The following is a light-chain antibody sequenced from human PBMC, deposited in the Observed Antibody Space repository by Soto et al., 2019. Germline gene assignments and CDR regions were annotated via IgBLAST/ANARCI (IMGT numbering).Light chain of an antibody. J-gene: IGKJ2*01. CDR3: QQYKYWPPKYT. CDR1: QSVSSN. Sequence: EIVMTQSPATLSVSPGERATLSCRASQSVSSNLAWYQQKPGQAPRLLIYGASTRATGIPGRFSGSGSGTEFTLTISSLQSEDFAMYYCQQYKYWPPKYTFGQGTKLEIK. CDR2: GAS. V-gene: IGKV3-15*01.